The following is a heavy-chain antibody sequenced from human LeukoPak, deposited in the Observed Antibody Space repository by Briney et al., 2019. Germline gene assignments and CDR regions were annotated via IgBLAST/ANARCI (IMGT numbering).Heavy chain of an antibody. CDR2: IYYSGST. D-gene: IGHD2-15*01. CDR3: ARVVGSGWFDP. Sequence: PSETLSLTCTVSGGSISSSSYYWGWIRQPPGKGLEWIGYIYYSGSTTYNPSLKSRVTISVDTSKNQFSLKLSSVTAADTAIYSCARVVGSGWFDPWGQGTLVIVSS. J-gene: IGHJ5*02. CDR1: GGSISSSSYY. V-gene: IGHV4-61*05.